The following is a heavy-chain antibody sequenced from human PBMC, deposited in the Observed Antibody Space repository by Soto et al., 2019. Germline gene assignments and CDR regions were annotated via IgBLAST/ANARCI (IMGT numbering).Heavy chain of an antibody. CDR1: GFTFSSYG. CDR2: ISYDGSNK. J-gene: IGHJ4*02. Sequence: GGSLRLSCAASGFTFSSYGMHWVRQAPGKGLEWVAVISYDGSNKYYADSVKGRFTISRDNSKNTLYLQMNSLRAEDTAVYYCAKDQAPVTTELSSYFDYWGQGTLVTVSS. V-gene: IGHV3-30*18. D-gene: IGHD4-17*01. CDR3: AKDQAPVTTELSSYFDY.